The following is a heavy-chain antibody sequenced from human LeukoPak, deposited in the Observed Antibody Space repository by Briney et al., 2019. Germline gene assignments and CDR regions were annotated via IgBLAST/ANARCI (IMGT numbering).Heavy chain of an antibody. CDR3: ARGIYYYDSSGYYTDY. CDR2: IYYSGST. D-gene: IGHD3-22*01. CDR1: GGSISSGGYY. J-gene: IGHJ4*02. Sequence: SETLSLTCTVSGGSISSGGYYWSWIRQHPGKGLEWTGYIYYSGSTYYNPSLKSRVTISVDTSKNQFSLKLSSVTAADTAVYYCARGIYYYDSSGYYTDYWGQGTLVTVSS. V-gene: IGHV4-31*03.